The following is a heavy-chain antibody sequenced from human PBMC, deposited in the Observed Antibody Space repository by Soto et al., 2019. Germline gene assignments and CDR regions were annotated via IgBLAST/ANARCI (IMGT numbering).Heavy chain of an antibody. CDR3: AHSLSGQQLEYFDY. D-gene: IGHD6-13*01. V-gene: IGHV2-5*01. CDR2: IYWNDDK. CDR1: GFSLSTSGVG. J-gene: IGHJ4*02. Sequence: SGPTLVKPTQTLTLTCTFSGFSLSTSGVGVGWIRQPPGKALEWLALIYWNDDKRYSPSLKSRLTITKDTSKNQVVLTMTNMDPVDTATYYCAHSLSGQQLEYFDYWGQGTLVTVSS.